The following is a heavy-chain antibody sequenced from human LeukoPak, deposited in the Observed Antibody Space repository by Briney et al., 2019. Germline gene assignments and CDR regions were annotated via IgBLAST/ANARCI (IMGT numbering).Heavy chain of an antibody. CDR1: GYSISSGYY. CDR3: ARLSSTFDY. D-gene: IGHD6-13*01. V-gene: IGHV4-38-2*02. CDR2: IYYSGST. Sequence: SETLSLTCTVSGYSISSGYYWGWIRQPPGKGLEWIGSIYYSGSTYYNPSLKSRVTISVDTSKNQFSLKLSSVTAADTAVYYCARLSSTFDYWGQGTLVTVSS. J-gene: IGHJ4*02.